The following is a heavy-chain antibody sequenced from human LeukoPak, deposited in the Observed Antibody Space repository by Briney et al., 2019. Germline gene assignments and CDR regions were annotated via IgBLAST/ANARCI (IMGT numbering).Heavy chain of an antibody. J-gene: IGHJ4*02. CDR3: ARQPTSRDYYFDY. D-gene: IGHD3-16*01. Sequence: PGESLKISCKGSGYSFTSYWISWVRQMPGKGLEWMGRIDPSDSYTNYSPSFQGHVTISADKSISTAYLQWSSLKASDTAMYYCARQPTSRDYYFDYWGQGTLVTVSS. CDR1: GYSFTSYW. V-gene: IGHV5-10-1*01. CDR2: IDPSDSYT.